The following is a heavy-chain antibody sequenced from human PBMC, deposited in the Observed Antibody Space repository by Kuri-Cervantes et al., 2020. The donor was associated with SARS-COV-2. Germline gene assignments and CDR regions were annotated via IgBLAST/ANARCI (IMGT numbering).Heavy chain of an antibody. Sequence: GGSLRLSCAASGFTFSSYAMHWVRQAPGKGLEWVAVISYDGSNKYYADSVKGRFTISRDNSKNTLYLQMNSLRAEDTAVYYCASSGSYSPFDYWGQGTLVTVSS. V-gene: IGHV3-30-3*01. CDR3: ASSGSYSPFDY. D-gene: IGHD1-26*01. CDR2: ISYDGSNK. CDR1: GFTFSSYA. J-gene: IGHJ4*02.